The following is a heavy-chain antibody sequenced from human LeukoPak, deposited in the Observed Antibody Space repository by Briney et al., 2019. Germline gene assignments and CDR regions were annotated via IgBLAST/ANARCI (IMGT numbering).Heavy chain of an antibody. Sequence: SSETLSLTCAVYGGFFIGYHWNWIRQTPEKGLEWIGEINHRGHTNYNPSLESRVTISVDTSKNQFSLKLRSVTAADTAVYYCARDPTTVVTLPYYFDFWGPGTLVTVSS. V-gene: IGHV4-34*01. CDR3: ARDPTTVVTLPYYFDF. D-gene: IGHD4-23*01. CDR1: GGFFIGYH. J-gene: IGHJ4*02. CDR2: INHRGHT.